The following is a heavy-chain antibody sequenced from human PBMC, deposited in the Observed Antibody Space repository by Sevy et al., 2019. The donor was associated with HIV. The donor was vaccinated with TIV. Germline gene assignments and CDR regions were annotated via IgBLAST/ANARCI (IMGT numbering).Heavy chain of an antibody. CDR3: ARCYYDSSGKYYFDY. V-gene: IGHV4-38-2*01. D-gene: IGHD3-22*01. CDR1: GYSISSGYY. Sequence: SETLSLTCAVSGYSISSGYYWGWIRQPPGKGLEWIGNIFHGGSSGSTYYNPYLKSRLTISVDTSKNQFSLKLSSVTAAATAVYYCARCYYDSSGKYYFDYWGQGTLVTVSS. CDR2: IFHGGSSGST. J-gene: IGHJ4*02.